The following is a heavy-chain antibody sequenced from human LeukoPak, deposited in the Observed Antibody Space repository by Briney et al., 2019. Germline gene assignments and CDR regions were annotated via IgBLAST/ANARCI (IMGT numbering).Heavy chain of an antibody. CDR3: ARAPTSVSNPYYFDY. D-gene: IGHD4-11*01. CDR2: IYPGDSDT. V-gene: IGHV5-51*01. Sequence: GAPLKISCKASGSGFSNYWIGWVRQMPGKGLELMGIIYPGDSDTRYSPSFQGQVTISADKSITTGYLQWSSLKASDTAMYYCARAPTSVSNPYYFDYWGQGALVTVSS. J-gene: IGHJ4*02. CDR1: GSGFSNYW.